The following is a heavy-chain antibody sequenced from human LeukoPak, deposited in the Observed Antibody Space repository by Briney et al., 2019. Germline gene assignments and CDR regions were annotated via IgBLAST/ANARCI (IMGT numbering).Heavy chain of an antibody. CDR1: GSSISSYY. V-gene: IGHV4-59*01. Sequence: SETLSLTCTVSGSSISSYYWSWIRQPPGKGLEWIGYIYYSGSTNYNPSLKSRVTISVDTSKNQFSLKLSSVTAADTAVYYCARGDNGYNYYFDYWGQGTLVTVSS. J-gene: IGHJ4*02. CDR3: ARGDNGYNYYFDY. CDR2: IYYSGST. D-gene: IGHD5-24*01.